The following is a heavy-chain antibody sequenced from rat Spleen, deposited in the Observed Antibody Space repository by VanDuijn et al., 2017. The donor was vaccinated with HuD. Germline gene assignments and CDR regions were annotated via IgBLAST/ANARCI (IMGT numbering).Heavy chain of an antibody. CDR3: TTRLGGAPFAY. J-gene: IGHJ3*01. CDR2: ISYDGGST. D-gene: IGHD4-6*01. Sequence: EVQLVESGGGLVQPGRSMKLSCAASGFIFSTYYMAWVRQAPTKGLEWVASISYDGGSTYYRDSVKGRFTISRDNAKSSLYLQMDSLRSEDTATYYCTTRLGGAPFAYWGQGTLVTVSS. CDR1: GFIFSTYY. V-gene: IGHV5-20*01.